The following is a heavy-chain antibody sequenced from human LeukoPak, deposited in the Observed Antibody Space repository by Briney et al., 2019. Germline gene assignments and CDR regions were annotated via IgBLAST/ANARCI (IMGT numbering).Heavy chain of an antibody. CDR1: GHTFTGYY. CDR2: INPNSGAT. CDR3: ARDGRFLEWLLGYSYYYYYMDV. V-gene: IGHV1-2*02. Sequence: ASVKVSCKASGHTFTGYYMHWVRQAPGQGLEWMGWINPNSGATTYAQKFQGRVTMTRDTSIGTAYMELSRLRSDDTAVYYCARDGRFLEWLLGYSYYYYYMDVWGKGTTVTVSS. J-gene: IGHJ6*03. D-gene: IGHD3-3*01.